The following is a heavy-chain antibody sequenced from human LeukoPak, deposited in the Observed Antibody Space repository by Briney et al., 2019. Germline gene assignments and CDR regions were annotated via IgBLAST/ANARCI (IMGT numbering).Heavy chain of an antibody. CDR1: GFTFRSNY. CDR2: VCSSGST. J-gene: IGHJ4*02. CDR3: ARDHSHYYFDY. D-gene: IGHD5-18*01. Sequence: PGGSVRLSCAASGFTFRSNYMSWVRQPPGKGLVWVSVVCSSGSTYYADSVKGRVTISRDNSKNTLYLQMNGLRAEDTAVYYCARDHSHYYFDYWGQGTLVTVSS. V-gene: IGHV3-66*01.